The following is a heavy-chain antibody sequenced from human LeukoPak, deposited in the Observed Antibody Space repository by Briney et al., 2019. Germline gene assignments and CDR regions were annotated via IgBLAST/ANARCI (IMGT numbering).Heavy chain of an antibody. CDR3: ARAMDYYGSGYDYYYMDV. CDR2: ISAYNGNT. Sequence: GASVKVSCKASGYTFTSYGISWVRQAPGQGLEWMGWISAYNGNTNYPQKLQGRVTMTTDTSTSTAYMELRSLRSDDTAVYYCARAMDYYGSGYDYYYMDVWGKGTTVTVSS. V-gene: IGHV1-18*01. J-gene: IGHJ6*03. CDR1: GYTFTSYG. D-gene: IGHD3-10*01.